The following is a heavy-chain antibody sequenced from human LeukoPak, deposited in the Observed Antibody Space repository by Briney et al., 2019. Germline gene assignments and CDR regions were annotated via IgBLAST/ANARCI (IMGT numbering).Heavy chain of an antibody. Sequence: RASETPSLTCTVSGGSMSNYYWAWIRRPPEKGLEWIGYIYYSGGTNYNPSLKSRITISVDTSKNQFSLKLNSVTAADTAVYYCARHASGYFDPWGQGTLVTVSS. CDR3: ARHASGYFDP. J-gene: IGHJ5*02. V-gene: IGHV4-59*08. CDR1: GGSMSNYY. D-gene: IGHD3-22*01. CDR2: IYYSGGT.